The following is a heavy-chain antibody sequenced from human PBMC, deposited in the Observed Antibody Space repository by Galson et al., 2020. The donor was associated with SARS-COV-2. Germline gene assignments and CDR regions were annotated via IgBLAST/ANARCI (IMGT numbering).Heavy chain of an antibody. CDR2: IYYRGST. CDR1: GGSISSSSYY. D-gene: IGHD3-16*02. Sequence: SETLSLTCTVSGGSISSSSYYWGWIRQPPGTGLEWIGSIYYRGSTYYNPSLQSRVTISVATAKNQFSLKLSSVTAADTAVYYCARYSFRGSDRQYYFDYWGQGTLVTVSS. CDR3: ARYSFRGSDRQYYFDY. V-gene: IGHV4-39*07. J-gene: IGHJ4*02.